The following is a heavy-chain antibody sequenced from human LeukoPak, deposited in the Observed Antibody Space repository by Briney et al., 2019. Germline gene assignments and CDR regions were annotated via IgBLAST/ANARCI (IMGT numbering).Heavy chain of an antibody. CDR1: GGSISSDFNY. D-gene: IGHD6-25*01. CDR3: ARGTSSDISAPDY. J-gene: IGHJ4*02. Sequence: PSETLSLTCTVSGGSISSDFNYWGWIRQPPGKGLEWVSYISSSGNIIYYADSVKGRFTISRDNTKNSLYLLMSSLRAEDTAVYYCARGTSSDISAPDYWGQGTLVTVSS. CDR2: ISSSGNII. V-gene: IGHV3-11*04.